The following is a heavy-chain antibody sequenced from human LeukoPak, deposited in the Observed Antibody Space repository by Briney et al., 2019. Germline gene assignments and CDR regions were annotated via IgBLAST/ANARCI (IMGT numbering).Heavy chain of an antibody. Sequence: ASVKVSCKASGYXFTSYYMHWVRQAPGQGLEWLGIINCSGGSTSYAQRFQGRITMTRDTSATTVYMDLSSLRSEDTAMYYCARGPPGRVHDSSKRGLFDPWGQGTLVIVSS. V-gene: IGHV1-46*01. CDR1: GYXFTSYY. D-gene: IGHD6-13*01. J-gene: IGHJ5*02. CDR2: INCSGGST. CDR3: ARGPPGRVHDSSKRGLFDP.